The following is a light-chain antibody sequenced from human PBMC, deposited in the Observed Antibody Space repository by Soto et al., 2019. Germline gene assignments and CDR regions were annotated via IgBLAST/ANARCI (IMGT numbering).Light chain of an antibody. Sequence: DIQMTQSPSSLSASVGDRVTITCRASQSISSYLNWYQQKPGKAPKLLIYAASSLQSGVPSRFSGSGSGTDFTLTISSLQPEDFATYYCQQSYSTPWTFGQATPVQIK. CDR1: QSISSY. CDR3: QQSYSTPWT. CDR2: AAS. J-gene: IGKJ1*01. V-gene: IGKV1-39*01.